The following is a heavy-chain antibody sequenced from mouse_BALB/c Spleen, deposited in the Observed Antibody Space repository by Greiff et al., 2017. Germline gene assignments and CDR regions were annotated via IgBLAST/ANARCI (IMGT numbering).Heavy chain of an antibody. CDR1: GFTFSSYA. Sequence: EVNVVESGGGLVKPGGSLKLSCAASGFTFSSYAMSWVRQTPEKRLEWVASISSGGSTYYPDSVKGRFTISRDNARNILYLQMSSLRSEDTAMYYCARVYGSSGDYWGQGTTLTVSS. CDR2: ISSGGST. V-gene: IGHV5-6-5*01. D-gene: IGHD1-1*01. CDR3: ARVYGSSGDY. J-gene: IGHJ2*01.